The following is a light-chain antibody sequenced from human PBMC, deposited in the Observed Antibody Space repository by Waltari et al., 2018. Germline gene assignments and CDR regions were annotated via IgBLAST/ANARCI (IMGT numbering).Light chain of an antibody. CDR1: KLGDKY. J-gene: IGLJ2*01. V-gene: IGLV3-1*01. CDR3: QAWDITTVI. Sequence: SYELTQPPSVSVSPGQTASITCSGDKLGDKYTSWYQQKPGQSPVLVIYQDTKRPSGIPERFSGSNSGNTATLTISGTQPMDEADYYCQAWDITTVIFGGGTKLTVL. CDR2: QDT.